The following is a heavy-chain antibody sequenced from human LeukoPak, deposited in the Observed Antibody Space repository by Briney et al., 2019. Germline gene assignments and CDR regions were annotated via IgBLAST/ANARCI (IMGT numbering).Heavy chain of an antibody. Sequence: PSETLSLTCTVSGGSISSSSYYWGWIRQPPGEGLEWIGSIYYSGSTYYNPSLKSRVTISVDTSKNQFSLKLSSVTAADTAVYYCARDGSYYDYWGQGTLVTVSS. V-gene: IGHV4-39*01. CDR1: GGSISSSSYY. D-gene: IGHD1-26*01. CDR3: ARDGSYYDY. CDR2: IYYSGST. J-gene: IGHJ4*02.